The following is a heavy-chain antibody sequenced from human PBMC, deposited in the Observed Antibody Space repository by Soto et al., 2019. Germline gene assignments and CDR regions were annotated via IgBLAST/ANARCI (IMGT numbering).Heavy chain of an antibody. V-gene: IGHV4-59*01. CDR3: AKYRRTQAEGFTLAY. CDR1: GDSINNYY. Sequence: SETLSLTCTVSGDSINNYYWSWIRQPPGKTLEWIGYIYYTGSTTYNPSLESRVTMSVDTSQNQFSLRLSSVNAADTAVYYGAKYRRTQAEGFTLAYWGRGTLVTVSS. CDR2: IYYTGST. J-gene: IGHJ4*02. D-gene: IGHD2-2*01.